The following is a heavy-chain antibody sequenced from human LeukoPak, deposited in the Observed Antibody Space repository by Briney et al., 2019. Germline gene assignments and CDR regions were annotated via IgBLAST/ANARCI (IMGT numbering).Heavy chain of an antibody. CDR3: ARGQGAVAGRLYY. Sequence: PSETLSLTCAVYGGSFSGYYWSWIRQPPGKGLEWIGEINHSGSTNYNPPLKSRVTISVDTSKNQFSLKLRSVTAADTAVYYCARGQGAVAGRLYYWGQGTLVTVSS. CDR1: GGSFSGYY. D-gene: IGHD6-19*01. V-gene: IGHV4-34*01. CDR2: INHSGST. J-gene: IGHJ4*02.